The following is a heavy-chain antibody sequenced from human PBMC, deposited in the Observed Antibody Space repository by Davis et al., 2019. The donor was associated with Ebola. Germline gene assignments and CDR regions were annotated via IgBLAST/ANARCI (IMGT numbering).Heavy chain of an antibody. J-gene: IGHJ2*01. CDR3: ARGGRFRYFDL. CDR2: ISSSSSYT. D-gene: IGHD3-10*01. V-gene: IGHV3-11*06. CDR1: GFTFSDYY. Sequence: GGSLRLSCAASGFTFSDYYMSWIRQAPGKGLEWVSYISSSSSYTNYADSVKGRFTISRDNAKNSLYLQMNSLRAEDTAVYYCARGGRFRYFDLWGRGTLVTVSS.